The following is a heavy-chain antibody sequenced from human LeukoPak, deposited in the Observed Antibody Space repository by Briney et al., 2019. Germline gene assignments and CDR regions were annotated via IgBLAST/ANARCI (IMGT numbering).Heavy chain of an antibody. V-gene: IGHV4-59*01. Sequence: SETLSLTCTVSGGSISSYYWSWIRQPPGKGLEWIGYIYYSGSTIYNPSLKSRVTISVDTSKNQFSLKLSSVTAADTGVYYCARDGDYYDSSGHGYFDYWGQGTLVTVSS. CDR1: GGSISSYY. CDR3: ARDGDYYDSSGHGYFDY. J-gene: IGHJ4*02. CDR2: IYYSGST. D-gene: IGHD3-22*01.